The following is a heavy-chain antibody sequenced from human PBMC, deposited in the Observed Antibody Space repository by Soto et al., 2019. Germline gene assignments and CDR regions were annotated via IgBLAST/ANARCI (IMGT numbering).Heavy chain of an antibody. Sequence: GGSLRLSCAASGFTFSSYGMHWVRQAPGKGLEWVAVISYDGSNKYYADSVKGRFTISRDNSKNTLYLQMNSLRAEDTAVYYCAKDRYDYIWGSYRPTYSMDVWGKGTTVTVSS. CDR2: ISYDGSNK. CDR1: GFTFSSYG. V-gene: IGHV3-30*18. CDR3: AKDRYDYIWGSYRPTYSMDV. J-gene: IGHJ6*03. D-gene: IGHD3-16*02.